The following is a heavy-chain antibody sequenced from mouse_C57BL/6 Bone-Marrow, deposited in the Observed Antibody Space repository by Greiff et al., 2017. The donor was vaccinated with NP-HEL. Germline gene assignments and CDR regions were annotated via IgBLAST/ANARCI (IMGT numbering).Heavy chain of an antibody. CDR1: GYTFTSYW. CDR2: IHPNSGST. J-gene: IGHJ4*01. CDR3: AIDGCYGSSSYFHAMDY. Sequence: QVQLQQPGAELVKPGASVKLSCKASGYTFTSYWMHWVKQRPGQGLEWIGMIHPNSGSTNYNEKFKSKATLTVDKSSSTAYMQLSSLTSEDSAVYYCAIDGCYGSSSYFHAMDYWGQATSATVSS. D-gene: IGHD1-1*01. V-gene: IGHV1-64*01.